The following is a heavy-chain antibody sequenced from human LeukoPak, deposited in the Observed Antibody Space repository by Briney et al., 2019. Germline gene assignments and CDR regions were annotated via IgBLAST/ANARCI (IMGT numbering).Heavy chain of an antibody. CDR3: ARVRGKGNYGGSHMDV. CDR1: GGSISSYY. D-gene: IGHD2-15*01. J-gene: IGHJ6*03. V-gene: IGHV4-59*01. Sequence: SETLSLTCTVSGGSISSYYWTWIRQPPGKGLEWIGYIYYSGSTNYNPSLKSRVTISVDTSKNQFSLKLSSVTAADTAVYYCARVRGKGNYGGSHMDVWGKGTTVTVSS. CDR2: IYYSGST.